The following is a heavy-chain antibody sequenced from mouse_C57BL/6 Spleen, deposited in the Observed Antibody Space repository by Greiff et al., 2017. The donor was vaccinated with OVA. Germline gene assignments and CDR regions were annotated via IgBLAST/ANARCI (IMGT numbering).Heavy chain of an antibody. CDR1: GYAFSSSW. D-gene: IGHD1-1*01. J-gene: IGHJ2*01. Sequence: VKVVESGPELVKPGASVKISCKASGYAFSSSWMNWVKQRPGKGLEWIGRIYPGDGDTNYNGKFKGKATLTADKASSTAYMQLSSLTSEDSAVYFCAKGYGKDYFDYWGQGTTLTVSS. CDR2: IYPGDGDT. CDR3: AKGYGKDYFDY. V-gene: IGHV1-82*01.